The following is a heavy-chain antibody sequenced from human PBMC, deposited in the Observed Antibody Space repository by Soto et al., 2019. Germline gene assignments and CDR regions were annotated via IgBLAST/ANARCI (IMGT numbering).Heavy chain of an antibody. V-gene: IGHV4-59*08. J-gene: IGHJ6*02. CDR3: ARHQSYAGYGLFLDA. CDR2: IYYSGST. D-gene: IGHD5-12*01. Sequence: QVQLQESGPGLVKPSETLSLTCTVSGGSISSYYWSWIRQPPGKGLEWIGYIYYSGSTNYNPSLTRRATLPVDTSQTQFPLKLSSVTAADTPLYYCARHQSYAGYGLFLDAWGQGTTVTVSS. CDR1: GGSISSYY.